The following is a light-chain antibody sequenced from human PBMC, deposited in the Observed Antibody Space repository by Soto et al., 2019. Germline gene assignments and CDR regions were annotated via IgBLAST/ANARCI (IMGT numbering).Light chain of an antibody. CDR1: QSVSNNY. V-gene: IGKV3-20*01. J-gene: IGKJ1*01. Sequence: DIVLTQSPGTLSLSPGERATLSCRASQSVSNNYLAWYQQKPGQAPRLLIYGASSRATGIPDRFSGSGSGTDFTLTIRRLEPEDFAVYYCQQYGSSGTFGQGTKVDIK. CDR3: QQYGSSGT. CDR2: GAS.